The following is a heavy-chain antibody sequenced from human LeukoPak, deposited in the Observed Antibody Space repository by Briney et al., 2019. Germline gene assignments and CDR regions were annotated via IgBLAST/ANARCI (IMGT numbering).Heavy chain of an antibody. J-gene: IGHJ6*02. V-gene: IGHV3-20*01. CDR2: INWNGGST. CDR1: GFTFDDYG. Sequence: GGSLRPSCAASGFTFDDYGMSWVRQAPGKGLEWVSGINWNGGSTGYADSVKGRFTISRDNAKNSLYLQMNSLRAEDTALYHCARVAYYYDSSGYRNYGMDVWGQGTTVTVSS. CDR3: ARVAYYYDSSGYRNYGMDV. D-gene: IGHD3-22*01.